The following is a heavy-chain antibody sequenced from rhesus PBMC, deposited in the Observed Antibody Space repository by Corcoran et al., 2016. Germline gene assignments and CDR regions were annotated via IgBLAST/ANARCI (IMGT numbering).Heavy chain of an antibody. D-gene: IGHD2-21*01. CDR2: IYGSIGST. CDR3: ARDCTGSGCYGRVFDY. CDR1: GGSISSGYG. V-gene: IGHV4S7*01. J-gene: IGHJ4*01. Sequence: QVQLQESGPGLVKPSETLSLTCAVSGGSISSGYGWSWIRQPPGKGLEGIGHIYGSIGSTYYNPSLKIRVTISKDTSKTQFSLKLSSVTAADTAVYYCARDCTGSGCYGRVFDYWGQGVLVTVSS.